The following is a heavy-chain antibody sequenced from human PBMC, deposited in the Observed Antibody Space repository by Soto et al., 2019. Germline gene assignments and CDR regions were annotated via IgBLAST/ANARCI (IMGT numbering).Heavy chain of an antibody. Sequence: LKLSCTTSGYRFTSYYSTWVRQMPGKGLECMGTIAPGDSYSNYDPSFQGHVTISADNSISTAYLQWSSLKASDTGIYYCATMSSGWSYWGQGTQVTVSS. CDR3: ATMSSGWSY. J-gene: IGHJ4*02. CDR1: GYRFTSYY. V-gene: IGHV5-10-1*01. CDR2: IAPGDSYS. D-gene: IGHD6-19*01.